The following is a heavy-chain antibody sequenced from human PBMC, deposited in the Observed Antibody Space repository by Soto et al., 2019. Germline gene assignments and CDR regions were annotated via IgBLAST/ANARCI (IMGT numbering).Heavy chain of an antibody. CDR1: GLTFSSYS. V-gene: IGHV3-48*02. Sequence: GVSLRLSCAASGLTFSSYSMNCVRQAPGKGLEWISYISTTSSSIYYADSLKGRFTISRDNAKNSLFLQMNSLRDEDKAVYYCARKGVPFDYWGQGAPAPVSS. CDR3: ARKGVPFDY. J-gene: IGHJ4*02. D-gene: IGHD3-10*01. CDR2: ISTTSSSI.